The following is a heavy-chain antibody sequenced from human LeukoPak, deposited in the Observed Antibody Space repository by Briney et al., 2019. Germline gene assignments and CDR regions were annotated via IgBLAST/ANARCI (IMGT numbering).Heavy chain of an antibody. CDR1: GGSISSGGYY. D-gene: IGHD5-24*01. CDR3: ARINTIMATFDY. V-gene: IGHV4-39*07. Sequence: SETLSLTCTVSGGSISSGGYYWSWIRQHPGKGLEWIATISHSGSTYYNPSLKSRVTISVETSKNQFSLKLSSVTAADTAVYYCARINTIMATFDYWGQGTLVTVSS. CDR2: ISHSGST. J-gene: IGHJ4*02.